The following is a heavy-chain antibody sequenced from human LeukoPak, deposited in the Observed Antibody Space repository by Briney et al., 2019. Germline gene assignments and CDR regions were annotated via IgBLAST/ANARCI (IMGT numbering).Heavy chain of an antibody. CDR1: GGCISLSSYH. V-gene: IGHV4-39*01. D-gene: IGHD3-22*01. CDR3: ARSYYYDSSGLTGDY. J-gene: IGHJ4*02. Sequence: PSETLSLTCTVSGGCISLSSYHWGWIRQPPGKGLEWIGSIYYSGSTYYNPSLKSRVTISVDTSKNQFSLKLSSVTAADTAVYYSARSYYYDSSGLTGDYWGQGTLVTVSS. CDR2: IYYSGST.